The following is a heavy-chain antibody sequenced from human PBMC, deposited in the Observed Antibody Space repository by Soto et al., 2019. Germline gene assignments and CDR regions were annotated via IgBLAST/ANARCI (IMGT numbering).Heavy chain of an antibody. CDR1: GFTVSSNY. CDR3: ARGAYYYDSSGYLRPYNWFDP. CDR2: IYSGGST. D-gene: IGHD3-22*01. V-gene: IGHV3-53*01. Sequence: GGSLRLSCAASGFTVSSNYMSWVRQAPGKGLEWVSVIYSGGSTYYADSVKGRFTISRDNSKNTLYLQMNSLRAEDTAVYYCARGAYYYDSSGYLRPYNWFDPWGQGTLVTAPQ. J-gene: IGHJ5*02.